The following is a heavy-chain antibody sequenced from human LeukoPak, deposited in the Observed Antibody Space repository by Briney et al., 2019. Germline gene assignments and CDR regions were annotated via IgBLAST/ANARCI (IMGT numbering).Heavy chain of an antibody. V-gene: IGHV3-11*01. CDR3: ARSLGDYYGGNSGYFDY. Sequence: PGGSLRLCCAAAGITFSDYYMSLIRQAPGKGLEWVSYISSSGSTIYYADSVKGRFTISRDNAKNSLYLQMNSLRAEDTAVYYCARSLGDYYGGNSGYFDYWGQGTLVTVSS. CDR1: GITFSDYY. D-gene: IGHD4-23*01. CDR2: ISSSGSTI. J-gene: IGHJ4*02.